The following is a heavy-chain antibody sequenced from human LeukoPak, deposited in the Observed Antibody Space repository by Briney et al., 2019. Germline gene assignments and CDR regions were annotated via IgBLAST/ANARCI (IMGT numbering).Heavy chain of an antibody. J-gene: IGHJ4*02. CDR2: IKEDGSEK. D-gene: IGHD6-13*01. CDR1: GFTFSNYW. V-gene: IGHV3-7*01. Sequence: GGSLRLSCAASGFTFSNYWMSWVRQAPGKGLEWVANIKEDGSEKYYVDSVKGRFTISRDNARNSLYPQMNSLRAEDTAVYYCASGRQLGYWGQGTLVTVSS. CDR3: ASGRQLGY.